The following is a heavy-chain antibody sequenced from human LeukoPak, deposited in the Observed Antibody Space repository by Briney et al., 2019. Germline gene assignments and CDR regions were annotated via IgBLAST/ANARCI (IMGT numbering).Heavy chain of an antibody. J-gene: IGHJ6*02. D-gene: IGHD1-26*01. Sequence: MASETLSLTCAVSAGSISSSNWWSWVRQSPVKGLEWIGEIYLYGTTNYNPSLKSRVTMSVDRSKNQFSLKLSSVTAADTAVYYCARQKWEQQGRDYYFYGLDVWGPGTTVIVSS. CDR3: ARQKWEQQGRDYYFYGLDV. CDR1: AGSISSSNW. V-gene: IGHV4-4*02. CDR2: IYLYGTT.